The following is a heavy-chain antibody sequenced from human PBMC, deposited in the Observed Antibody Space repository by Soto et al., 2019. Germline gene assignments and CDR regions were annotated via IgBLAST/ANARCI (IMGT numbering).Heavy chain of an antibody. CDR2: IWYDGSKT. D-gene: IGHD3-10*01. CDR3: ARDIWFERSKCLDY. V-gene: IGHV3-33*01. J-gene: IGHJ4*02. Sequence: GGSLRLSCVASGFTFSNYGMHWVRQAPGKGLEWVAVIWYDGSKTYYADSVKGRFTISKDNSKNTLYLQMNSLRAEDTAIYYCARDIWFERSKCLDYWGQGTLVTVSS. CDR1: GFTFSNYG.